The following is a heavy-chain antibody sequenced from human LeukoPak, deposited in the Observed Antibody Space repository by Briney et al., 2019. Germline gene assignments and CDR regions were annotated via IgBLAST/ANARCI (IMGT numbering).Heavy chain of an antibody. CDR3: ARDAVSGTPGFDV. Sequence: SETLSLTCIVSGGPISRYYWSWIRQPPGKGLDWIGYTHHSGSTNYKPSLKSRDTISVDTPKNQFSLKLTSVTAAAAAVYCCARDAVSGTPGFDVWGQGTMVTVSS. CDR1: GGPISRYY. J-gene: IGHJ3*01. CDR2: THHSGST. V-gene: IGHV4-59*01. D-gene: IGHD1-14*01.